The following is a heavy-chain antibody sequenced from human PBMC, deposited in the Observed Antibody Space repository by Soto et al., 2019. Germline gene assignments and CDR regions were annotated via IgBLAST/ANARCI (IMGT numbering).Heavy chain of an antibody. CDR1: GYTFTSYG. Sequence: ASVKVSCKASGYTFTSYGISWVRQAPGQGLEWMGWISAYNGNTNYAQKLQGRVTMTTDTSTSTAYMELRSLRSGDTAVYYCARAPRVVPAATDWFDPWGQGXLVTVNS. CDR2: ISAYNGNT. V-gene: IGHV1-18*04. D-gene: IGHD2-2*01. J-gene: IGHJ5*02. CDR3: ARAPRVVPAATDWFDP.